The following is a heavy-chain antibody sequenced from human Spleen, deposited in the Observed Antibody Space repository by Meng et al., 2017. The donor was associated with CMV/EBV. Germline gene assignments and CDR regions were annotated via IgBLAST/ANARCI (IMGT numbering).Heavy chain of an antibody. CDR2: INSDGSST. J-gene: IGHJ4*02. CDR1: GFTFSSYW. Sequence: EVQLVESGGGLVQPGGSLSLSCAASGFTFSSYWMHWVRQAPGKGLVWVSRINSDGSSTSYADSVKGRFTISRDNAKNTLYLQMNSLRAEDTAVYYCDPPTEGLGGYWGQGTLVTVSS. D-gene: IGHD2-15*01. CDR3: DPPTEGLGGY. V-gene: IGHV3-74*01.